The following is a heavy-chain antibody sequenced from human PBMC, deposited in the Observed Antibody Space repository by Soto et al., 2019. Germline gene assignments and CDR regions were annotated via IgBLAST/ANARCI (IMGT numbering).Heavy chain of an antibody. Sequence: QITLKESGPTLVKPTQTLTLTCTFSGFSLSADGVGVGWIRQPPGKALEWLALIYWDDDKRYRPSPKSRLTVTTATSKNQVVPTRTKMDPVDTATYYCAHAYGGTSWPNDAFDVWGQGTVVTVSS. V-gene: IGHV2-5*02. CDR3: AHAYGGTSWPNDAFDV. D-gene: IGHD2-2*01. CDR2: IYWDDDK. J-gene: IGHJ3*01. CDR1: GFSLSADGVG.